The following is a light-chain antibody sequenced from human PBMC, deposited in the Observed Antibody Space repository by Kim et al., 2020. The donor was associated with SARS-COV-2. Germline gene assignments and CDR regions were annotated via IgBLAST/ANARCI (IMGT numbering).Light chain of an antibody. V-gene: IGLV3-19*01. Sequence: SSYLTQDPAVSVALGQTVRITCQGDSLRSYYASWYQQKPGQAPVLVIYGKNNRPSGIPDRFSGSSSGNTASLTITGAQAEDEADYYCNSRDSSGNHLVFG. CDR1: SLRSYY. J-gene: IGLJ2*01. CDR2: GKN. CDR3: NSRDSSGNHLV.